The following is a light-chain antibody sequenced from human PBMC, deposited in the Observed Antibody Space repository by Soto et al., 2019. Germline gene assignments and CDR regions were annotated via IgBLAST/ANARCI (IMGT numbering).Light chain of an antibody. CDR3: QQYNSWLWT. CDR1: QSVSSK. J-gene: IGKJ1*01. V-gene: IGKV3-15*01. CDR2: GAS. Sequence: EIVMTQSPATVSVSAGEGASRXXRASQSVSSKLAWYQQKPGQAPRLXIYGASTRATGIPARFSGSGSGTEFTLIISSLQSEDSAVYYCQQYNSWLWTFGQGTKVDIK.